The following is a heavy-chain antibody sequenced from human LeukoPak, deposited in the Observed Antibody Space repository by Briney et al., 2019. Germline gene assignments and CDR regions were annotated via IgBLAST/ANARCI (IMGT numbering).Heavy chain of an antibody. J-gene: IGHJ4*02. Sequence: PGRSLRLSCAASGFTFSSYAMHWVRQAPGKGLEWVAVISYDGSNKYYADSVKGRFTISRDNSKNTLYLQMNSLRAEDTAVYYCARAELWLPFYWGQGTLVTVSS. CDR2: ISYDGSNK. CDR1: GFTFSSYA. D-gene: IGHD5-18*01. V-gene: IGHV3-30-3*01. CDR3: ARAELWLPFY.